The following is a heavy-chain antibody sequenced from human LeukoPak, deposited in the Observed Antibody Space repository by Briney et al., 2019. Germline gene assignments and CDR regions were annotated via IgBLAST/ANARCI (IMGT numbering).Heavy chain of an antibody. CDR2: ISSSGNT. V-gene: IGHV4-4*07. D-gene: IGHD3-10*01. CDR3: AREVYYYSSGSYYNFDY. CDR1: DASISTYY. J-gene: IGHJ4*02. Sequence: SEPLSLTCTVSDASISTYYWSWIRQPAGKGLEWIGHISSSGNTNYNPSLKSRVTMSVDTSKNHFSLKLTSVTAADTAVYYCAREVYYYSSGSYYNFDYWGQGTLVTVSS.